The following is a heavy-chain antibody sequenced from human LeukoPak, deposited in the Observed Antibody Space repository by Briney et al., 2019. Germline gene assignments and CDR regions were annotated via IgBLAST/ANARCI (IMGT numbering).Heavy chain of an antibody. CDR3: ARVLEN. J-gene: IGHJ4*02. V-gene: IGHV4-38-2*02. Sequence: SETLSLTCTVSGYSISSGYYWGWIRQPPGKGLEWIGSIYHSGSTYYNPSLKSRVTISVDTSKNQFSLKLSSVTAADTAVYYCARVLENWGQGTLVTVSS. CDR1: GYSISSGYY. CDR2: IYHSGST.